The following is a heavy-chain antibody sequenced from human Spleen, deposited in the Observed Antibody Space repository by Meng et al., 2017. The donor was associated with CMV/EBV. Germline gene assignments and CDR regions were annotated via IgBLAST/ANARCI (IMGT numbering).Heavy chain of an antibody. Sequence: QVELVQSGAEMKKPGASVTVSCKTSGYTFTGYYLHWVRQAPRQGLEWMGRINPNSGDTNYAQNFQGRVTMTRDTSISTAYMELSRRRSDDTAIYYCTRERGFGSPGEFDPWGQGTLVTVSS. D-gene: IGHD3-10*01. CDR3: TRERGFGSPGEFDP. CDR1: GYTFTGYY. J-gene: IGHJ5*02. V-gene: IGHV1-2*06. CDR2: INPNSGDT.